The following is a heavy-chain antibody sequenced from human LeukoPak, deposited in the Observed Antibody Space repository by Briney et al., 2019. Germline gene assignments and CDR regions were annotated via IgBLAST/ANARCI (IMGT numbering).Heavy chain of an antibody. CDR2: IIPIFGTA. CDR3: ARDILRYCSSTSCYTADY. Sequence: ASVKVSYKASGGTFRSYAISWVRQAPGQGLEWMGGIIPIFGTANYAQKFQGRVTITADESTSTAYMELSSLRSEDTAVYYCARDILRYCSSTSCYTADYWGQGTLVTVSS. D-gene: IGHD2-2*02. CDR1: GGTFRSYA. J-gene: IGHJ4*02. V-gene: IGHV1-69*13.